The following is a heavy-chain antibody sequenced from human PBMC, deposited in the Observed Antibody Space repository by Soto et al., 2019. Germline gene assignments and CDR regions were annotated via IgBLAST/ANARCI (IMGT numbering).Heavy chain of an antibody. CDR3: ARLSYYDFWSGYIGPPFLDY. CDR1: GGSISSSSYY. Sequence: SETLSLTCTVSGGSISSSSYYWGWIRQPPGKGLEWIGSIYYSGSTYYNPSLKSRVTISVDTSKNQFSLKLSSVTAADTAVYYCARLSYYDFWSGYIGPPFLDYWGQGTLVTVSS. CDR2: IYYSGST. D-gene: IGHD3-3*01. J-gene: IGHJ4*02. V-gene: IGHV4-39*01.